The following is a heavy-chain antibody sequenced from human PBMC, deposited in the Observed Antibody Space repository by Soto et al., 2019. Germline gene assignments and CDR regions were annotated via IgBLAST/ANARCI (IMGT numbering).Heavy chain of an antibody. CDR3: ARLDSSSWAFDY. CDR1: GFTFSSYW. V-gene: IGHV3-74*01. J-gene: IGHJ4*02. Sequence: LRLSCAASGFTFSSYWMNWVRQGPGKGLVWVSRINSDGSDTSYADSVKGRFTISRDNAKNTLYLQMNSLRAEDTAVYYCARLDSSSWAFDYWGQGTLVTVSS. D-gene: IGHD6-13*01. CDR2: INSDGSDT.